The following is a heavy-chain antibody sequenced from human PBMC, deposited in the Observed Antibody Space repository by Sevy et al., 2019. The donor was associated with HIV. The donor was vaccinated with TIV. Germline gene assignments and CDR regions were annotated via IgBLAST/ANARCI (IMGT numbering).Heavy chain of an antibody. J-gene: IGHJ5*02. D-gene: IGHD3-22*01. V-gene: IGHV3-48*02. CDR1: GFTFSSYS. Sequence: GGSLRLSCAASGFTFSSYSMNWVRQAPGKGLEWVSYISSSSSTKYYADSVKGRFTISRDNAKNSLYLQMNSLRDEDTAVYYCARDDSSGYYYGWFDPWGQGTLVTVSS. CDR2: ISSSSSTK. CDR3: ARDDSSGYYYGWFDP.